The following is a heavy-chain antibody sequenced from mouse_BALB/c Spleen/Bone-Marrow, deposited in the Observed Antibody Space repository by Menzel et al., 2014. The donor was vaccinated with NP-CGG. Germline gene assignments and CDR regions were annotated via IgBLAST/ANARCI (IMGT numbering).Heavy chain of an antibody. V-gene: IGHV5-4*02. CDR3: VGGHYYYGSNSARFAY. CDR2: IDDGGIYT. Sequence: EVQRVESGGGLVKPGGSLKLSCIASGFTFXDYYMYWVRQTPEKRLEWVATIDDGGIYTYYPVSVKGRFTISRDNARNNLYLQMNSLKSEDTAMYYCVGGHYYYGSNSARFAYWGQGTLVTVSA. CDR1: GFTFXDYY. J-gene: IGHJ3*01. D-gene: IGHD1-1*01.